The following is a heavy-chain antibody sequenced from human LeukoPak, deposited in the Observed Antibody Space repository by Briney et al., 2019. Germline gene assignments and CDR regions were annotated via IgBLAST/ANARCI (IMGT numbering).Heavy chain of an antibody. CDR3: ARAGGSMAHFDY. V-gene: IGHV4-34*01. J-gene: IGHJ4*02. D-gene: IGHD2/OR15-2a*01. CDR1: GGSFSGYY. Sequence: PSETLSHTCAVYGGSFSGYYWSWIRQPRGKGLEWIGEINHSGSTNYNPSLKSRVTISVDTSKNQFSLRLSSVTAADTAVYYCARAGGSMAHFDYWGQGTLVTVSS. CDR2: INHSGST.